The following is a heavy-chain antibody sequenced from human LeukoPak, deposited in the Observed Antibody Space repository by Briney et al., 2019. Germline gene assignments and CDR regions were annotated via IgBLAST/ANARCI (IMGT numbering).Heavy chain of an antibody. J-gene: IGHJ6*03. Sequence: ASVKVSCKASGGSFSNYAISWVRQPPGQGLEWMGGIIPIFDTGNYAQKFQGRVAITADKFTSTAYMELGSLRSEDTAVYYCARTSEGYCRSTRCWAYYYYMDVWGKGTTVTISS. D-gene: IGHD2-2*01. CDR2: IIPIFDTG. CDR3: ARTSEGYCRSTRCWAYYYYMDV. V-gene: IGHV1-69*06. CDR1: GGSFSNYA.